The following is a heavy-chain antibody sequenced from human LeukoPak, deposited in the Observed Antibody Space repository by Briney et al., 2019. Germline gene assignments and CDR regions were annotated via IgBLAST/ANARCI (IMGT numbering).Heavy chain of an antibody. CDR1: GYTFTGYY. D-gene: IGHD2-15*01. CDR2: INPNSGGT. Sequence: ASVKVSCKASGYTFTGYYMHWVRQAPGQGLEWMGWINPNSGGTNYAQKFQGRVTMTRDTSISTAYMELSRLRSDDTAVYYCARDKTSGPIYCSGGSCYPGGWFDPWGQGTLVTVSS. CDR3: ARDKTSGPIYCSGGSCYPGGWFDP. J-gene: IGHJ5*02. V-gene: IGHV1-2*02.